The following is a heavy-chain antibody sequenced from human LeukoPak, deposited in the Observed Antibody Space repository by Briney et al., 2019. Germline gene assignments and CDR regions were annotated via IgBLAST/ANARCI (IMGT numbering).Heavy chain of an antibody. V-gene: IGHV1-69*13. D-gene: IGHD2-21*02. CDR1: GGTFSSYA. J-gene: IGHJ3*02. CDR2: IITIFGTA. CDR3: ARESYSCGGDCPHLDAFDI. Sequence: SVKVSCKTSGGTFSSYAISWVRQAPGQGLEWMGGIITIFGTAKYAQKFQGRVTITADESTTTAYMELSSLRSEDTAAYYCARESYSCGGDCPHLDAFDIWGQGTMVTVSS.